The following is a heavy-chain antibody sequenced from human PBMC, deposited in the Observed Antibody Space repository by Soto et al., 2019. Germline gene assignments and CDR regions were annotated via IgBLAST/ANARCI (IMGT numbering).Heavy chain of an antibody. CDR2: IYYSGST. J-gene: IGHJ3*02. D-gene: IGHD1-1*01. Sequence: PPGKGLEWIGYIYYSGSTNYNPSLKSRVTISVDTSKNQFSLKLSSVTAADTAVYHCARQWANYDAFDIWGQGTMVTVSS. CDR3: ARQWANYDAFDI. V-gene: IGHV4-59*08.